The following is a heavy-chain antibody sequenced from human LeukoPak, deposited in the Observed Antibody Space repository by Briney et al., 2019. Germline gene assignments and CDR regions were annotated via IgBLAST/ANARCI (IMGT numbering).Heavy chain of an antibody. J-gene: IGHJ4*02. V-gene: IGHV4-30-2*05. CDR1: GGSISSGGYS. CDR3: ARDYQASGWYYFDY. Sequence: SQTLSLTCAVSGGSISSGGYSWSWIRQPPGKGLEWIGYIYHSGSTYYNPSLKSRVTISVDTSKNQFSLKLSSVTAADTAVYYCARDYQASGWYYFDYWGQGTLVTVSS. CDR2: IYHSGST. D-gene: IGHD6-19*01.